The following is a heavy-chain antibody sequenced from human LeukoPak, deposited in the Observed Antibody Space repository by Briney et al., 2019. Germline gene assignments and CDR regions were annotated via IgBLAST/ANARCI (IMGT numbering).Heavy chain of an antibody. CDR1: GFTFSSYG. V-gene: IGHV3-23*01. D-gene: IGHD3-22*01. CDR3: AEDTDYYDSSGYLSH. CDR2: ISGSGGST. Sequence: GGSLRLSCAASGFTFSSYGMSWVRQAPGKGLEWVSAISGSGGSTYYADSVKGRFTISRDNSKNTLYLQMNSLRAEDTAVYYCAEDTDYYDSSGYLSHWGQGTLVTVSS. J-gene: IGHJ4*02.